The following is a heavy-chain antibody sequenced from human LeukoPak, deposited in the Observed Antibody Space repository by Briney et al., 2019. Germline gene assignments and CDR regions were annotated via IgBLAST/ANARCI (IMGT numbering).Heavy chain of an antibody. CDR3: ARGYSSSWYDWYFDL. J-gene: IGHJ2*01. CDR1: GYTFTGYY. CDR2: INPNSGGT. D-gene: IGHD6-13*01. Sequence: ASLKVSCKASGYTFTGYYMHWVRQAPGQGLEWMGRINPNSGGTNYAQKFQGRVTMTRDTSISTAYMELSRLRSDDAAVYYCARGYSSSWYDWYFDLWGRGTLVTVSS. V-gene: IGHV1-2*06.